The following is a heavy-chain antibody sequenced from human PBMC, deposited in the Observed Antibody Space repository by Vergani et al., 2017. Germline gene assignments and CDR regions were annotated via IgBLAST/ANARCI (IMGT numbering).Heavy chain of an antibody. J-gene: IGHJ4*02. Sequence: RLVQSGGGLAHPGGSLRLSCAASGLPVSGFAFNTYAMIWVRQAPGKGLEWVSGISATGDENTDYADSVKGRFTISMDNSKSTLFLQMNGLTSEDTAVYYCARLSYDTTPYLQGGYDCWGQGTLVSVSS. CDR2: ISATGDENT. CDR1: GLPVSGFAFNTYA. D-gene: IGHD3-22*01. CDR3: ARLSYDTTPYLQGGYDC. V-gene: IGHV3-23*04.